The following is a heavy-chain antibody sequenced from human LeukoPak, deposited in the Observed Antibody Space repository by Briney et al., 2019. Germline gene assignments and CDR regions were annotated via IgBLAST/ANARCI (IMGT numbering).Heavy chain of an antibody. V-gene: IGHV3-23*01. CDR1: GFTFSSCG. CDR2: ISGSGGTT. Sequence: GGSLRLSCAASGFTFSSCGMSWVRQAPGKGPEWVSSISGSGGTTYYADSVKGRFTISRDNSKNTLYLQMNSLRAEDTAVYYCAKDWMGGSGRNMDVWGKGTTVTISS. CDR3: AKDWMGGSGRNMDV. D-gene: IGHD3-10*01. J-gene: IGHJ6*03.